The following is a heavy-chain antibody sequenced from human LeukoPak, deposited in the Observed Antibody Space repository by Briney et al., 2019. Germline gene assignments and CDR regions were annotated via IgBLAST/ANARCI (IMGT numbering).Heavy chain of an antibody. CDR1: GFTFDDYG. CDR2: INWNGGST. V-gene: IGHV3-20*04. J-gene: IGHJ4*02. CDR3: ARAPLLYDSSGYVDY. Sequence: AGGSLRLSCAASGFTFDDYGMSWVRQAPGKGLEWVSGINWNGGSTGYADSVKGRFTISRDNAKNSLYLQMNSLRAEDTALYYCARAPLLYDSSGYVDYWGQGTLVTVSS. D-gene: IGHD3-22*01.